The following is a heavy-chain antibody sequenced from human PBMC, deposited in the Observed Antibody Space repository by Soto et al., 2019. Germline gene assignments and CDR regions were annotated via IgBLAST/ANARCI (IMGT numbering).Heavy chain of an antibody. J-gene: IGHJ4*02. D-gene: IGHD6-6*01. CDR3: AKGGVSASPFDS. V-gene: IGHV3-23*01. CDR1: GFTFSSYA. CDR2: FTVSGPNT. Sequence: GGSLRLPCVASGFTFSSYAMSWVRQAPGKGLEWVSSFTVSGPNTYYVDPVKGRFTISRDDSKNTLYLQMNGLRAEDAAVYYCAKGGVSASPFDSWGRGTVVTVS.